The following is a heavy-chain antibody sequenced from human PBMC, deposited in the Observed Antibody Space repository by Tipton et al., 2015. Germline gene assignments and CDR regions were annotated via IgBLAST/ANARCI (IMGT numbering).Heavy chain of an antibody. V-gene: IGHV3-48*03. CDR3: ARGGVSGGFDM. CDR1: GFTFSNYE. D-gene: IGHD2-8*02. CDR2: ISSTGSII. J-gene: IGHJ3*02. Sequence: SLRLSCEASGFTFSNYEMNWVRQAPGKGLEWVSYISSTGSIIYNADSVKGRFIISRDNAKNTLYLEMNSLRVEDTAVYYCARGGVSGGFDMWGQGTMVTVSS.